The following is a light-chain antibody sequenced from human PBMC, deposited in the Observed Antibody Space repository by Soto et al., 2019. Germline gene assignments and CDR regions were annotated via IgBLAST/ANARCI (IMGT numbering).Light chain of an antibody. V-gene: IGLV2-14*01. J-gene: IGLJ2*01. CDR3: SSFTSRDTVL. Sequence: QSVLTQPPSASGSPGQSVAISCTGTSSDVGGYNYVSWYQQHPGKAPKLMIYGVGNRPSGLSNRFSGSKSGNTASLTISGLQAEDEADYYCSSFTSRDTVLFGGGTKLTVL. CDR1: SSDVGGYNY. CDR2: GVG.